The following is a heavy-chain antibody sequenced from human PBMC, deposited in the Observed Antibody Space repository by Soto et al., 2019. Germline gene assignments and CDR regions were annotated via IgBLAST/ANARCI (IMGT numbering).Heavy chain of an antibody. CDR1: GGSFSDYY. D-gene: IGHD2-15*01. Sequence: QVQLQQWGAGLLKPSETLSLTCAVYGGSFSDYYWSWIRQPPGKGLEWIGEINHSGSTIYNPSLRGRVTMSVDTSKIQFSLNLTSVTAADTAVYYCARGGCSGGSCYRPFFSDWCQGTLVTVSS. V-gene: IGHV4-34*02. J-gene: IGHJ4*02. CDR2: INHSGST. CDR3: ARGGCSGGSCYRPFFSD.